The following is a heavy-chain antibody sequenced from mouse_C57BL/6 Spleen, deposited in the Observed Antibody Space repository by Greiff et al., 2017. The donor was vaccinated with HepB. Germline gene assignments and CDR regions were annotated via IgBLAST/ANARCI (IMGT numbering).Heavy chain of an antibody. V-gene: IGHV1-55*01. CDR3: ASIYYGNDEAMDY. J-gene: IGHJ4*01. Sequence: QVQLQQPGAELVKPGASVKMSCKASGYTFTSYWITWVKQRPGQGLEWIGDIYPGSGSTNYNEKFKSKATLTVDTSSSTAYMQLSSLTSEDSAVYYCASIYYGNDEAMDYWGQGTSVTVSS. CDR2: IYPGSGST. D-gene: IGHD2-1*01. CDR1: GYTFTSYW.